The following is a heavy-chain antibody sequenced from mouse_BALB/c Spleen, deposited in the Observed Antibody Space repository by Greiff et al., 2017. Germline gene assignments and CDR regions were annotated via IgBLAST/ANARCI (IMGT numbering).Heavy chain of an antibody. CDR1: GFTFSSYA. J-gene: IGHJ4*01. Sequence: EVNLVESGGGLVKPGGSLKLSCAASGFTFSSYAMSWVRQSPEKRLEWVAEISSGGSYTYYPDTVTGRFTISRDNAKNTLYLEMSSLRSEDTAMYYCARGDYYAMDYWGQGTSVTVSS. CDR2: ISSGGSYT. V-gene: IGHV5-9-4*01. CDR3: ARGDYYAMDY.